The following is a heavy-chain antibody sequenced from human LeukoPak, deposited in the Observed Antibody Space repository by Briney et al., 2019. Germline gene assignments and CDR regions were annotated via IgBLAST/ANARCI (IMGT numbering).Heavy chain of an antibody. V-gene: IGHV3-23*01. Sequence: PGGSLRLSCAAAAFTFSSYAMTWVRQAPGKGLEWVSGLSESGGSTYYADSVEGRFTISRDNSKNTLYLQMNSLRAEDTAVYYCAKIGGDSITWYYDYFDYWGQGTLVTVSS. CDR2: LSESGGST. J-gene: IGHJ4*02. D-gene: IGHD6-13*01. CDR1: AFTFSSYA. CDR3: AKIGGDSITWYYDYFDY.